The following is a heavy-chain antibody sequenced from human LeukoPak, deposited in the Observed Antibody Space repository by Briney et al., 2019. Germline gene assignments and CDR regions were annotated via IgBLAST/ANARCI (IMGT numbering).Heavy chain of an antibody. CDR2: IKQDGSEK. CDR3: AKDPSFRPGYFDY. CDR1: GFTFSSYW. J-gene: IGHJ4*02. V-gene: IGHV3-7*01. Sequence: GGSLRLSCAASGFTFSSYWMSWVRQAPGKGLEWVANIKQDGSEKYYVDSVKGRFTISRDNSKNTLYLQMNSLRAEDTAVYYCAKDPSFRPGYFDYWGQGTLVTVPS.